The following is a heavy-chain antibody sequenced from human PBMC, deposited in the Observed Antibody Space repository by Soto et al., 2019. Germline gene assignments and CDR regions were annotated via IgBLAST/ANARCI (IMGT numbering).Heavy chain of an antibody. J-gene: IGHJ4*02. Sequence: VSGPTLVNPTQTLTLTCTSSGFSLSTSGMRVSWIRQPPGKALEWLARIDWDDDKFYSTSLKTRLTISKDTSKNQVVLTMTNMDPVDTATYYCARAYSSGLDYWGQGTLVTVSS. CDR2: IDWDDDK. D-gene: IGHD6-19*01. CDR3: ARAYSSGLDY. V-gene: IGHV2-70*04. CDR1: GFSLSTSGMR.